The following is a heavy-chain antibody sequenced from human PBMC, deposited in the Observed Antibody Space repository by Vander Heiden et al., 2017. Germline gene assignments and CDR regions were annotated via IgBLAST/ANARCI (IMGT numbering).Heavy chain of an antibody. CDR1: GFTFSNYG. Sequence: EVQLLESGGGLVQPGGSLRLSCAVPGFTFSNYGMSWVRQAPGKGLEWVSIITRSGGSTVYADSVQGRFTISRDNSKNTLYLQMNSLRVEDTAVYYCGKGLEASGVTGRPLEYWGQGTLVTVSS. CDR2: ITRSGGST. V-gene: IGHV3-23*01. CDR3: GKGLEASGVTGRPLEY. J-gene: IGHJ4*02. D-gene: IGHD1-20*01.